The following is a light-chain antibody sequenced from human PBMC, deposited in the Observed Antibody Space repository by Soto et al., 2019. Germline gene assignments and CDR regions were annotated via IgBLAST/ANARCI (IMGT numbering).Light chain of an antibody. CDR1: SSNIGSNY. V-gene: IGLV1-47*01. CDR2: RNN. CDR3: AAWDDSLSGVV. J-gene: IGLJ2*01. Sequence: QLVLTQPPSASGTPGQRVTISCSGSSSNIGSNYVYWYQQLPGTVPQLLIYRNNERPSGVPDRFSGSKSGTSASLAISGLRSEDEADDYCAAWDDSLSGVVFGGGTKLTVL.